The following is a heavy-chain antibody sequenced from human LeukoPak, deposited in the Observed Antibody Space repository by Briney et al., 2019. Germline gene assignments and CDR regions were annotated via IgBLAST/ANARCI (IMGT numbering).Heavy chain of an antibody. D-gene: IGHD2-21*01. CDR3: AKDRAYPIDVFDV. CDR2: ISGSGGVT. J-gene: IGHJ3*01. CDR1: GFTLTTYA. V-gene: IGHV3-23*01. Sequence: PGGSLRLSCAASGFTLTTYAMSWVRQAPGKGLEWVSAISGSGGVTWYADSVKGRFSISRDTSKNTLFLQMNSLRAEDTALYYCAKDRAYPIDVFDVWGQGTMVTVS.